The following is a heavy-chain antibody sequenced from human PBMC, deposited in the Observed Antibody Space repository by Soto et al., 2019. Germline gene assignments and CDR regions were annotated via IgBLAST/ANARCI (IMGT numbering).Heavy chain of an antibody. CDR2: ISAYNGNT. Sequence: ASVKVSCKASGYAFTSYGISWVRQAPGQGLEWMGWISAYNGNTNYAQKLQGRVTMTTDTSTSTAYMELRSLRSDDTAVYYCARELGIAAAVYYFDYWGQGTLVTVSS. J-gene: IGHJ4*02. CDR3: ARELGIAAAVYYFDY. V-gene: IGHV1-18*04. CDR1: GYAFTSYG. D-gene: IGHD6-13*01.